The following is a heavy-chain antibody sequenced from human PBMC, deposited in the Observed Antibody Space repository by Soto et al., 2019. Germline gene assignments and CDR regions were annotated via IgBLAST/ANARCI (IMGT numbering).Heavy chain of an antibody. CDR1: GFTFDDYA. Sequence: EVQLVESGGGLVQPGRSLRLSCAASGFTFDDYAMHWVRQAPGKGLEWVSGISWNSGRIGYADSVKGRFTISRDNAKNSLYLQMNSLRREDTALYYCAKDNQVTLAREAAFEHWGKGTLVTVSS. CDR3: AKDNQVTLAREAAFEH. D-gene: IGHD3-10*01. V-gene: IGHV3-9*01. CDR2: ISWNSGRI. J-gene: IGHJ4*02.